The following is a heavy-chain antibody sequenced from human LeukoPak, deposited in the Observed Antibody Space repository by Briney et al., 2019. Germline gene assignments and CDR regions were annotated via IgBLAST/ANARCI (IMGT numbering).Heavy chain of an antibody. V-gene: IGHV3-23*01. J-gene: IGHJ4*02. D-gene: IGHD2-2*01. CDR3: AKSTEPAAMNSASSFGY. CDR2: ISGSGGST. CDR1: GFTFSSYS. Sequence: GGSLRLSCAASGFTFSSYSMNWVRQAPGKGLEWVSAISGSGGSTYYADSVKGRFTISRDNSENTLYLQMNSLRAEDTAVYYCAKSTEPAAMNSASSFGYWDQGTLVTVHS.